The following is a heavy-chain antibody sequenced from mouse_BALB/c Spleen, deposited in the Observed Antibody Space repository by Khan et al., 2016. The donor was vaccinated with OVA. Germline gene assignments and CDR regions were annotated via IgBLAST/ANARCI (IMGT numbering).Heavy chain of an antibody. Sequence: EVELVESGGDLVKPGGSLKLSCAASGFTFSTYGMSWVRQTPDKRLEWVATVSTGGGYTYYPVSVKGRFTISRDNAKKTLYLQMSSLKSEDTAMFYCARLAYYYDSEGFAYWGQGTLVTVSA. CDR2: VSTGGGYT. D-gene: IGHD1-1*01. CDR1: GFTFSTYG. V-gene: IGHV5-6*01. J-gene: IGHJ3*01. CDR3: ARLAYYYDSEGFAY.